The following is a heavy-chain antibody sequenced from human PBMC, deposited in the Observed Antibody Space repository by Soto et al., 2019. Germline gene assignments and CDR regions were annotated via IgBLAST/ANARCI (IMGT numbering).Heavy chain of an antibody. CDR2: IIPILGSA. J-gene: IGHJ3*02. Sequence: QVQLVQSGAEVKKPGSSVKVSCKASGGTFSSYSITWVRQAPGQGLEWMGGIIPILGSANYAQKFQDRVTMTADESTTTTDMELSSLRSEDAAMYFCASRDRVDAFDIWGQGTMVTVSS. CDR3: ASRDRVDAFDI. CDR1: GGTFSSYS. V-gene: IGHV1-69*01.